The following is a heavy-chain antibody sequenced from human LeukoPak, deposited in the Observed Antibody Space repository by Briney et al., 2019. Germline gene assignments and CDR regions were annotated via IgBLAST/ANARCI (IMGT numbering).Heavy chain of an antibody. CDR1: GYTFTSYG. J-gene: IGHJ3*02. V-gene: IGHV1-18*01. CDR2: ISAYNGNT. CDR3: ARDRRITMIVAFYDAVDI. Sequence: GASVKVSCKASGYTFTSYGISWVRQAPGQGLEWMGWISAYNGNTNYAQKLQGRVTMTTDTSTSTAYMELRSLRSDDTAVYYCARDRRITMIVAFYDAVDIWGQGTMVTVSS. D-gene: IGHD3-22*01.